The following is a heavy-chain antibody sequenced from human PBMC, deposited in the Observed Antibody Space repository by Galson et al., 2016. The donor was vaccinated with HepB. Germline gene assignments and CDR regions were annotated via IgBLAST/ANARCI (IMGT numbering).Heavy chain of an antibody. J-gene: IGHJ5*02. D-gene: IGHD6-13*01. V-gene: IGHV5-51*01. Sequence: QSGAEVKKPGESLKISCKGSGYSFSTYWIAWVRQTPGKGLEWMGIIYPGDSDTRYSPSFRGQVTISADKSINTAYLQWSSLKASDTAMYYCARPIAAAGNGWFDPWGQGTLVTVSS. CDR1: GYSFSTYW. CDR2: IYPGDSDT. CDR3: ARPIAAAGNGWFDP.